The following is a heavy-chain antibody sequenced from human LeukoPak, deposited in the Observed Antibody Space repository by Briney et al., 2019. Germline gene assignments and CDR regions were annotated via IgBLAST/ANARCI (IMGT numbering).Heavy chain of an antibody. CDR2: IIPIFGTA. CDR1: GGTFSSYA. CDR3: ARAMCGGSCYSGYYYGMDV. D-gene: IGHD2-15*01. Sequence: ASVKVSCKASGGTFSSYAISWVRQAPGQGLEWMGGIIPIFGTANYAQKFQGRVTITADESTSTAYMELSSLRSGDTAVYYCARAMCGGSCYSGYYYGMDVWGKGTTVAVSS. J-gene: IGHJ6*04. V-gene: IGHV1-69*13.